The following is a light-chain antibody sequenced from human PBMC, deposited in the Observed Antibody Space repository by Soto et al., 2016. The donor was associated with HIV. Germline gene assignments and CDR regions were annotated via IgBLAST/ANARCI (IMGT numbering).Light chain of an antibody. J-gene: IGKJ2*01. CDR3: LQDYTYPYT. V-gene: IGKV1-6*01. Sequence: AIRMTQSPSSLSASVGDRVTITCRASQGIKNELGWYQQKPGKAPKLLIYSASSLGSGVPSRFSGSGSGTDFTLTISSLQPEDSASYFCLQDYTYPYTFGQGTKLEIK. CDR1: QGIKNE. CDR2: SAS.